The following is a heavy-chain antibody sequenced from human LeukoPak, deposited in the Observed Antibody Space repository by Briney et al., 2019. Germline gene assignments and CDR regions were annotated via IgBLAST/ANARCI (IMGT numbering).Heavy chain of an antibody. Sequence: ASVKVSCKASEYTFTGYYMHWVRQAPGQGLEWMGWINPNSGGTNYAQKFQGRVTMTRDTSISTAYMELSRLRSDDTAVYYCARDQGGYCSSRSCRLEDFQHWGQGTLVSVSS. V-gene: IGHV1-2*02. D-gene: IGHD2-2*01. CDR2: INPNSGGT. J-gene: IGHJ1*01. CDR3: ARDQGGYCSSRSCRLEDFQH. CDR1: EYTFTGYY.